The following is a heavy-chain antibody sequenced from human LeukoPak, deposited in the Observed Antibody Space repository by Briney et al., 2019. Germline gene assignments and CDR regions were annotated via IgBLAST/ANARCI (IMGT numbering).Heavy chain of an antibody. D-gene: IGHD6-19*01. Sequence: PSETLSLTCTVSGGSTSSYYWSWIRQAPGKGLEWIGYIYYSGSTNYNPPLKSRVTISVDTSKNQFSLKLSSVTAADTAVYYCATTVAGRDAFDYWGQGTLVTVSS. CDR1: GGSTSSYY. CDR3: ATTVAGRDAFDY. CDR2: IYYSGST. V-gene: IGHV4-59*01. J-gene: IGHJ4*02.